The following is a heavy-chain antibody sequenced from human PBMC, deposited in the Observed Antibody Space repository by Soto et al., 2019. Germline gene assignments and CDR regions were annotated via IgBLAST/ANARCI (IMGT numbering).Heavy chain of an antibody. Sequence: WGSLRLSCVGSGFNFDDYGLPWVRQAPGKGLEWAAVITYDVLYQYYADSVKDRFTISRDNSRNTVYLQMRNLRSEDTAVYYCAKSFDLVSDSSGYFLNGMEFWGQGSTF. CDR1: GFNFDDYG. CDR2: ITYDVLYQ. D-gene: IGHD3-22*01. V-gene: IGHV3-30*18. CDR3: AKSFDLVSDSSGYFLNGMEF. J-gene: IGHJ6*02.